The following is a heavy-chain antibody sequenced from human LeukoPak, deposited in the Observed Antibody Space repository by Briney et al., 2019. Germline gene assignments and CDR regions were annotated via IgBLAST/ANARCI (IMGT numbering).Heavy chain of an antibody. D-gene: IGHD1-1*01. J-gene: IGHJ2*01. V-gene: IGHV3-7*01. CDR3: AKAGVKNQLEETYWYSDL. CDR1: GFILSNYW. Sequence: GGSLGLSCAASGFILSNYWMTWVRQAPGKGLEWVAKIEKDGSATYYVDSMKGRFTVSRDNAANSLYLQMSNLGVEDTALYSCAKAGVKNQLEETYWYSDLWGGGTLVTVSS. CDR2: IEKDGSAT.